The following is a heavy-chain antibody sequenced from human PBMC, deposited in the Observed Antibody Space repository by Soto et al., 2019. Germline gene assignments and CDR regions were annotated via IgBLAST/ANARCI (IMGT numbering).Heavy chain of an antibody. J-gene: IGHJ5*01. CDR2: ISAYNGNT. CDR3: ARDHREYYYGSASVDGFEP. CDR1: GYTFTSYG. D-gene: IGHD3-10*01. Sequence: ASGKVSCKASGYTFTSYGISWVRQAPGQGLEWMGWISAYNGNTNYAQKLQGRVTMTTDTSTSTAYMELRSLRSDDTAVYYCARDHREYYYGSASVDGFEPWGQGPLFTVAS. V-gene: IGHV1-18*01.